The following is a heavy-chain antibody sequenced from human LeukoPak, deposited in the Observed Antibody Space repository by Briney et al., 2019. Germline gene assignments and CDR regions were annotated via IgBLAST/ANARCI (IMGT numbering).Heavy chain of an antibody. CDR3: ARGGYCSSTSCFNRVGWFDP. Sequence: GGSLRLSCAASGFTVSSNYMSWVRQAPGKGLEWVSVIYSGGSTYYVDSVKGRFTISRDNSKNTLYLQMNSLRAEDTAVYYCARGGYCSSTSCFNRVGWFDPWGQGTLVTVSS. CDR2: IYSGGST. D-gene: IGHD2-2*01. J-gene: IGHJ5*02. CDR1: GFTVSSNY. V-gene: IGHV3-66*02.